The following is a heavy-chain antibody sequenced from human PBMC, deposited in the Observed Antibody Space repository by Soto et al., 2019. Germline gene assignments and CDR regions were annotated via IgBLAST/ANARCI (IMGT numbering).Heavy chain of an antibody. CDR3: ARVHVMVVAGSTFDY. CDR1: GDSISIGSY. J-gene: IGHJ4*03. CDR2: IYHGGTT. Sequence: PSETLSLTCTVSGDSISIGSYCGCIRQPPGEGPEWIASIYHGGTTFYNPSLKSRISISVDTSKNQFSLRLTSVTAADTATYYCARVHVMVVAGSTFDYWGPGTLVTVSS. D-gene: IGHD6-19*01. V-gene: IGHV4-38-2*02.